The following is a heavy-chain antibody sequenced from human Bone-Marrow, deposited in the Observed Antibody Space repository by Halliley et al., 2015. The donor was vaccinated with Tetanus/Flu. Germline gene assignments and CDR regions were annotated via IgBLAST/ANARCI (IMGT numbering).Heavy chain of an antibody. CDR1: EFSLDSYH. D-gene: IGHD2-2*01. V-gene: IGHV1-46*02. J-gene: IGHJ4*02. Sequence: QMQLVQSGAEVKKPGASVKVSCKASEFSLDSYHMQWVRQAPGQGLEWVGTITPGGDRTNYAQQFQGRVTMTRDTSTNTVYMELSSLRSDDTAVYYSAKDTNVWSFDYWGPGTLVTVSS. CDR2: ITPGGDRT. CDR3: AKDTNVWSFDY.